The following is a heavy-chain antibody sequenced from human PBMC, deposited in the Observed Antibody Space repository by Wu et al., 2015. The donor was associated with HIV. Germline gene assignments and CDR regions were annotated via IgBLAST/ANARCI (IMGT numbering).Heavy chain of an antibody. CDR1: GDGFTSYA. CDR2: INPLFGTT. V-gene: IGHV1-69*05. D-gene: IGHD3-3*01. Sequence: QVQLVQFGAELKKPGSSVKITCKASGDGFTSYAVSWVRQAPGQGLEWMGGINPLFGTTKHTQKFQDRVTLTRDTSIGTAYMELSRLTSDDTAVYYCARGDYANYDFWSAYPSYWGQGTLVTVSS. J-gene: IGHJ4*02. CDR3: ARGDYANYDFWSAYPSY.